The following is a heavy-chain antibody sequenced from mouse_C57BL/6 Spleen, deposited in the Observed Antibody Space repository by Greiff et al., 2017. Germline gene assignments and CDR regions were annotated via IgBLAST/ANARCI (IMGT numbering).Heavy chain of an antibody. CDR1: GYTFTSYW. CDR3: ARSTVPGVYLDY. V-gene: IGHV1-69*01. Sequence: QVQLQQPGAELVMPGASVKLSCKASGYTFTSYWMHWVKQRPGQGLEWIGEIDPSDSYTNYNQKFKGKSTLTVDKSSSTAYMQLSSLTSEDSAVYYCARSTVPGVYLDYWGQGTTLTVAS. CDR2: IDPSDSYT. J-gene: IGHJ2*01.